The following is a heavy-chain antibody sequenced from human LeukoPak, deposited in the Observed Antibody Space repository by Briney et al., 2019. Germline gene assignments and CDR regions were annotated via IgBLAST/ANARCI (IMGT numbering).Heavy chain of an antibody. CDR1: GDSIGSDDYY. D-gene: IGHD6-25*01. V-gene: IGHV4-30-4*01. CDR2: IYYTAGT. J-gene: IGHJ4*02. Sequence: SQTLSLTCIVSGDSIGSDDYYWGWIRQPPGKGLEWIGYIYYTAGTYYNPSLKSRISLSVDTSKNQFSLKLSSVTAADTAMYYCARGRRSGETAIRDWGQGTLVTVSS. CDR3: ARGRRSGETAIRD.